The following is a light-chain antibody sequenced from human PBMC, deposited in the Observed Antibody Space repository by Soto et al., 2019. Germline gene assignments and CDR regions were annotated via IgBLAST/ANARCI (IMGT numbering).Light chain of an antibody. CDR1: SSDVGSYNL. V-gene: IGLV2-23*01. Sequence: QSALTQPASVSGSPGQSITISCTGTSSDVGSYNLVSWYQQHPDKAPKLMIYEGSKRPSGVSNRFSGSKSGNTASLTISGLQAEDEADYYCCSYAGGSTVVFGGGTKVTVL. J-gene: IGLJ2*01. CDR2: EGS. CDR3: CSYAGGSTVV.